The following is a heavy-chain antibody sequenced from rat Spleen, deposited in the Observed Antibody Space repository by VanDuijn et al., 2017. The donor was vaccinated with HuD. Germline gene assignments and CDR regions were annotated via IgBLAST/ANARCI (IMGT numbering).Heavy chain of an antibody. Sequence: EVQLVESGGGLIQPGRSLKLSCAASGFTFSDYAMAWVRQAPKKGLEWVATIIYGGSRTYYRDSVKGRFTISRNDAKSTLYLQMDSLRSEDTATYYCASHWGRDYFDYWGQGVMVAVSS. CDR3: ASHWGRDYFDY. D-gene: IGHD5-1*01. V-gene: IGHV5-17*01. J-gene: IGHJ2*01. CDR2: IIYGGSRT. CDR1: GFTFSDYA.